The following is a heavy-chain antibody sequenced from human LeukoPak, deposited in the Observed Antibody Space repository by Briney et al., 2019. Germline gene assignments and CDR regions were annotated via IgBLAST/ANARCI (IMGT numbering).Heavy chain of an antibody. V-gene: IGHV4-39*01. D-gene: IGHD4-17*01. CDR2: IYYSGST. J-gene: IGHJ5*02. CDR1: GGSVSSSSYY. Sequence: SETLSLTCTVSGGSVSSSSYYWGWIRQPPGKGLEWIGSIYYSGSTYYNPSLKSRVTISVDTSKNQFSLKLSSVTAADTAVYYCARHYGRSWFDPWGQGTLVTVSS. CDR3: ARHYGRSWFDP.